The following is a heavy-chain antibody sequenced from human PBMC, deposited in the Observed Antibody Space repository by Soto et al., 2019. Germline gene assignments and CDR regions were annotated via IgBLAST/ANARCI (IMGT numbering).Heavy chain of an antibody. CDR1: GFSLSTSGVG. V-gene: IGHV2-5*02. J-gene: IGHJ6*02. D-gene: IGHD3-10*01. CDR2: IYWDDYR. Sequence: QITLKESGPTLVKRTQTLTLTCNFTGFSLSTSGVGVGWIRQPPGKALEWLALIYWDDYRRYSPSLRSRLTITKDTSKNQVVLTMTNMDPVDTATYSCAHTVATMRRGYGLDVWGQGTTVTVSS. CDR3: AHTVATMRRGYGLDV.